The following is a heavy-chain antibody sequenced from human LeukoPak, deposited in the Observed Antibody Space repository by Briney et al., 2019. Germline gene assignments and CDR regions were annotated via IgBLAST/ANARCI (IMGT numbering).Heavy chain of an antibody. Sequence: SETLSLTCTVSGGSISSYYWSWIRQPPGKGLEWIGYVYYSGSTNYNPSLKSRVTISVDTSKNQFSLKLSSVTAADTAVYYCARNYDSSGYYPGDAFDIWGQGTMVTVSS. CDR2: VYYSGST. D-gene: IGHD3-22*01. CDR3: ARNYDSSGYYPGDAFDI. CDR1: GGSISSYY. J-gene: IGHJ3*02. V-gene: IGHV4-59*01.